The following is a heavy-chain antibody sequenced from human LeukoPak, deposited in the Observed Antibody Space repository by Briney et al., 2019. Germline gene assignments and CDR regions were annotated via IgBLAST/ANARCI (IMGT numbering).Heavy chain of an antibody. CDR1: GDSITNDYC. V-gene: IGHV4-38-2*01. CDR3: ARHPYGLVREAYFDP. CDR2: VYRSGDT. D-gene: IGHD6-19*01. Sequence: SETLSLTCAVLGDSITNDYCWACIRQPPGKGVEWIGCVYRSGDTNYNPSLKSRVTMTMDTSKNQFSLKVTSVTAADTAIYYCARHPYGLVREAYFDPWGQGTLVTVSS. J-gene: IGHJ5*02.